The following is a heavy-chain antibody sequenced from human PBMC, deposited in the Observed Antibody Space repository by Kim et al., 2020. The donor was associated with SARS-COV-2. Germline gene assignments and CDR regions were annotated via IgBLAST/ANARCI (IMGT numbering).Heavy chain of an antibody. D-gene: IGHD2-15*01. J-gene: IGHJ4*02. V-gene: IGHV3-30*04. CDR2: IAHDGSHI. Sequence: GGSLRLSCAASGFTFSAHALHWVRQAPGKGLEWVALIAHDGSHISYPDSVKGRFIISRDNTKSTLYLQMNSLRPEDTAVYYCLAEIGGRSFDHWCQGTLGTVSS. CDR1: GFTFSAHA. CDR3: LAEIGGRSFDH.